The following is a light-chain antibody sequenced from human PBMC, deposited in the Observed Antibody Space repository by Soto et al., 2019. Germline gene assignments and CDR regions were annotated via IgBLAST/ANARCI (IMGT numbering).Light chain of an antibody. CDR1: QSVGNN. CDR2: ATS. Sequence: EIVLTQSPATLSVSPGERATLSCRASQSVGNNFAWYQQKPGQAPRFLIFATSTRATGVPARFSGSGSWTEFTLTSSSLQSEDFARYYCQQYGDWPLTVVGGATVEIE. V-gene: IGKV3-15*01. J-gene: IGKJ4*01. CDR3: QQYGDWPLT.